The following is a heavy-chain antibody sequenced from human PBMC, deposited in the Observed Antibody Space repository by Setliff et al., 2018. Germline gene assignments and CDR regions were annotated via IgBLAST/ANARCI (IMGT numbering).Heavy chain of an antibody. D-gene: IGHD5-12*01. Sequence: GSLRLSCAASGFTFSSYSMNWVRQAPGKGLEWVSSISSSSSYIYYADSVKGRFTISRDNAKNSLYLQMNSLRAEDTAVYYCARDPSRPSREWLLGYWGQGTLVTVSS. CDR1: GFTFSSYS. J-gene: IGHJ4*02. CDR2: ISSSSSYI. CDR3: ARDPSRPSREWLLGY. V-gene: IGHV3-21*01.